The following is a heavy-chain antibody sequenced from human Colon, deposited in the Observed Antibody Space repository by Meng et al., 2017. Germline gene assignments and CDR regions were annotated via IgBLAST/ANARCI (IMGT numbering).Heavy chain of an antibody. Sequence: GESLKISCAASGFTFSSYAMSWVRQAPGKGLEWVSAISGSGGSTYCADSVKGRFTISRDNSKNTLYLQMNSLRAEDTAVYYCANLLWFGELSWAFDIWGQGTMVTVSS. CDR3: ANLLWFGELSWAFDI. CDR1: GFTFSSYA. CDR2: ISGSGGST. D-gene: IGHD3-10*01. V-gene: IGHV3-23*01. J-gene: IGHJ3*02.